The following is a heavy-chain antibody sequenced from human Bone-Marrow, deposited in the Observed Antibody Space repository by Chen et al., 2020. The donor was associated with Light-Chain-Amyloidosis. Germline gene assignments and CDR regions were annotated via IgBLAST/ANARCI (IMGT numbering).Heavy chain of an antibody. CDR3: AKDISYDEILPGYPADAFDI. V-gene: IGHV3-23*04. CDR2: ISGSGGSS. D-gene: IGHD3-9*01. J-gene: IGHJ3*02. Sequence: EVQLVESGGGLLQRGGFLRLSCADAGFAFSSYAIGWVRQAPGKGLEGVSTISGSGGSSYYGDSVKGRLTISRDNSKNALLLQMNSVRAEDTAVYYCAKDISYDEILPGYPADAFDIWGQGTMVTVSS. CDR1: GFAFSSYA.